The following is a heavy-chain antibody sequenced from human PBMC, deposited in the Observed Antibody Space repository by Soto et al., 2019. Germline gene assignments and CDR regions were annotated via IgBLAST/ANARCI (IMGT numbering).Heavy chain of an antibody. CDR3: ARSLRVSGDAFYV. J-gene: IGHJ3*01. D-gene: IGHD2-15*01. CDR2: IRTATYGATA. Sequence: EVQLVESGGSLVQPGRSLRLSCIASGFTFSASPMSWFRQTPGKGLEWVAYIRTATYGATAESPASVRGRFTISRDDSESTASLQMNILKIEDTAVYFCARSLRVSGDAFYVWGKGTMLTVSS. CDR1: GFTFSASP. V-gene: IGHV3-49*03.